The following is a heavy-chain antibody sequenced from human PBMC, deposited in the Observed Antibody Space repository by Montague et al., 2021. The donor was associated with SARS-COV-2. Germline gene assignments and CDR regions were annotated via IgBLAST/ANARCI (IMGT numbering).Heavy chain of an antibody. J-gene: IGHJ3*02. CDR2: VSYTGTT. Sequence: SETLSLTCTVSGGSITVRRYDWGWIRQPPGKGLEWIGSVSYTGTTSYNASLKSRLTFSVDTSENQFSLKMTSVTASDTAVYYCARHRANAGSFDIWGQGTMVTVSS. D-gene: IGHD1-1*01. CDR1: GGSITVRRYD. V-gene: IGHV4-39*01. CDR3: ARHRANAGSFDI.